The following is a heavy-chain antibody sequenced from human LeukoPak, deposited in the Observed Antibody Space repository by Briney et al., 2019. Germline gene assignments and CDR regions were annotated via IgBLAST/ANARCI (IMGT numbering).Heavy chain of an antibody. V-gene: IGHV3-23*01. CDR3: AKPYGGNLADGFDI. CDR2: ITGGGST. D-gene: IGHD4-23*01. J-gene: IGHJ3*02. CDR1: GFNFSRNA. Sequence: PGGSLRLSCAASGFNFSRNAITWVRQAPGKGLEWVSAITGGGSTYYADSVKGRFTISRDNSKNTLSLQMSSLRAEDTAIYYCAKPYGGNLADGFDIWGQGTMVTVSS.